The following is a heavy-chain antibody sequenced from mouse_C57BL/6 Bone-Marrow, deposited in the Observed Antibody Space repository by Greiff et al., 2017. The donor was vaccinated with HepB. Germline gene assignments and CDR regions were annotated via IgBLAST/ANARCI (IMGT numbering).Heavy chain of an antibody. CDR2: IDPANGNT. D-gene: IGHD1-1*02. Sequence: EVKLVESVAELVRPGASVKLSCTASGFNFKNTYMHWVKQRPEQGLEWIGRIDPANGNTKYAPKFQGKATITADTSSNTAYLQLSSLTSEDTAIYYCASRVLWGFAYWGQGTLVTVSA. CDR3: ASRVLWGFAY. J-gene: IGHJ3*01. V-gene: IGHV14-3*01. CDR1: GFNFKNTY.